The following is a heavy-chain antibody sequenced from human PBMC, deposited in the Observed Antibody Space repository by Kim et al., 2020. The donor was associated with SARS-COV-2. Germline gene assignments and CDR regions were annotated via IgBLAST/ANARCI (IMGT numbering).Heavy chain of an antibody. CDR2: ISSSSSYI. CDR1: GFTFSSYS. CDR3: ARVTAVAGTARLGYYYGMDV. Sequence: GGSLRLSCAASGFTFSSYSMNWVRQAPGKGLEWVSSISSSSSYIYYADSVKGRFTISRDNAKNSLYLQMNSLRAEDTAVYYCARVTAVAGTARLGYYYGMDVWGQGTTVTVSS. D-gene: IGHD6-19*01. V-gene: IGHV3-21*01. J-gene: IGHJ6*02.